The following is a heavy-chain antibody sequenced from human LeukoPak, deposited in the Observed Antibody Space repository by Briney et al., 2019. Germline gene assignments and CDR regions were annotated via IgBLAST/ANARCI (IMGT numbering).Heavy chain of an antibody. D-gene: IGHD4-17*01. CDR2: ISYDGSNK. CDR1: GFTFSSYA. Sequence: QSGRSLRLSCAASGFTFSSYAMHWVRQAPGKGLEWVAVISYDGSNKYYADSVKGRFTISGDNSKKTLYLQMNSLRVDDTAVYYCAKDPNGDYVGAFDSWGQGTMVTVSS. CDR3: AKDPNGDYVGAFDS. J-gene: IGHJ3*02. V-gene: IGHV3-30-3*01.